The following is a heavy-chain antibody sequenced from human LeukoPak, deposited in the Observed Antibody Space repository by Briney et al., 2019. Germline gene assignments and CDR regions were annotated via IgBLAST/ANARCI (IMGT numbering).Heavy chain of an antibody. Sequence: GGSLRLSCAASGFTFSSFAMIWVRQTPANGLEWVSAISSSGRNTYYADSVKGRFTISRDNSENTLYLQVSSLRAEDTAMYYCAKRDRPCSGDCSAPYYFDYWGQGTLVAVSS. J-gene: IGHJ4*02. CDR1: GFTFSSFA. D-gene: IGHD2-21*02. V-gene: IGHV3-23*01. CDR3: AKRDRPCSGDCSAPYYFDY. CDR2: ISSSGRNT.